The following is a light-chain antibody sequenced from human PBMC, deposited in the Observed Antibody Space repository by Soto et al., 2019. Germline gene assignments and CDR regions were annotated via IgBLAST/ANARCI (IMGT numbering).Light chain of an antibody. CDR1: SSDVGAYNY. V-gene: IGLV2-14*01. CDR3: CSYARGSTYV. CDR2: QVV. J-gene: IGLJ1*01. Sequence: QSALTQPASVSGSPGQSITISCTGTSSDVGAYNYVSWYLQHPGKAPKLMIYQVVNRPSGVSNRFSGSKSGNTASLTISGLQAEDEADYYCCSYARGSTYVFGTVTKVTVL.